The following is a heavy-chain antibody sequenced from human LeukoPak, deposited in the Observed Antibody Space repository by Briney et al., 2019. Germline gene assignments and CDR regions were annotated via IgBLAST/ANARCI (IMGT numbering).Heavy chain of an antibody. D-gene: IGHD3-22*01. V-gene: IGHV3-66*01. J-gene: IGHJ4*02. CDR2: IYSGGST. CDR1: GFTVSSNY. CDR3: VNRGGLLLYFIY. Sequence: QPGGSLRLSCADSGFTVSSNYMRWVRQAPGKGLEWVSVIYSGGSTHYADSVKGRFTISRDNSKNTLYLQMNSLRAEDTAVYYCVNRGGLLLYFIYWGQGTLVTVSS.